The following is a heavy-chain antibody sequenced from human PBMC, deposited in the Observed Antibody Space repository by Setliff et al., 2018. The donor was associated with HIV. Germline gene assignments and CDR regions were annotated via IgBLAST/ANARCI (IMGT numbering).Heavy chain of an antibody. J-gene: IGHJ3*02. D-gene: IGHD2-2*01. CDR3: ATQRDIVMVPGQGGFDI. CDR2: ISVYNGNT. V-gene: IGHV1-18*01. CDR1: TYTFSSYV. Sequence: RASVKVSCKASTYTFSSYVINWVRQAPGQGLEWMGRISVYNGNTIYAQKLQGRVIMTTDTSTSTAYMELRSLRSDDTAMYYCATQRDIVMVPGQGGFDIWAQGTMVTVSS.